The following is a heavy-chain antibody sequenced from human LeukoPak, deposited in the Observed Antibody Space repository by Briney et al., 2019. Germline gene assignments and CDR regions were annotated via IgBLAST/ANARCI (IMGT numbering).Heavy chain of an antibody. V-gene: IGHV4-34*01. CDR2: INHSGST. CDR1: GGSFSGYY. D-gene: IGHD1-7*01. CDR3: ARGSLVGWNYRGDAFDI. Sequence: SETLSLTCAVYGGSFSGYYWSWIRQPPGKGLEWIGEINHSGSTNYNPSLKSRVTISVDTSKNQFSLKLSSVTAADTAVYYCARGSLVGWNYRGDAFDIWGQGTMVTVSS. J-gene: IGHJ3*02.